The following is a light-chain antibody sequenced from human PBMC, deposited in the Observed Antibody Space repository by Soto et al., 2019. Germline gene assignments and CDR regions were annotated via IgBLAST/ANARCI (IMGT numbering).Light chain of an antibody. CDR2: DVT. CDR1: SSDVGGYDY. J-gene: IGLJ3*02. Sequence: QSALTQPRSVSGSPGQSVTISCTGTSSDVGGYDYVSWYQQHPGKAPKLMIYDVTKRPSGVPDRFSGSKSGNTASLTISGLQPEDEADYYCCSYAGSHTWVFGGGTKLTVL. CDR3: CSYAGSHTWV. V-gene: IGLV2-11*01.